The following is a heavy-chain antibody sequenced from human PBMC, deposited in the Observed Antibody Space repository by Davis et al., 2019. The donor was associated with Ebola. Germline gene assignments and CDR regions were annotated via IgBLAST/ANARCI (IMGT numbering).Heavy chain of an antibody. V-gene: IGHV4-59*12. CDR1: GGSISSYY. CDR3: ARTMVRGAVNWFDP. Sequence: MPSETLSLTCTVSGGSISSYYWSWIRQPPGKGLEWIGYIYYSGSTNYNPSLKSRVTISVDTPKNQFSLKLSSVTAADTAVYYCARTMVRGAVNWFDPWGQGTLVTVSS. CDR2: IYYSGST. D-gene: IGHD3-10*01. J-gene: IGHJ5*02.